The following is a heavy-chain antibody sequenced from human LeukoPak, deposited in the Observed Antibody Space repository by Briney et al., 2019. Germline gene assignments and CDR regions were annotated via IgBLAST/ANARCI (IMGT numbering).Heavy chain of an antibody. CDR1: GFTFSSYE. CDR2: ISSSGSTI. V-gene: IGHV3-48*03. J-gene: IGHJ4*02. CDR3: ARDEFDIVATKGFDY. Sequence: GGSLRLSCAASGFTFSSYEMNWVRQAPGKGLEWVSYISSSGSTIYYADSVKGRFTISRDNAKNSLYLQMNSLRAEDTAVYYCARDEFDIVATKGFDYWGQGTLVTVSS. D-gene: IGHD5-12*01.